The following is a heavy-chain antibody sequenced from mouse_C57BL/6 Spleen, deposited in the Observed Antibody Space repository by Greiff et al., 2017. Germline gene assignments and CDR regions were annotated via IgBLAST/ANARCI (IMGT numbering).Heavy chain of an antibody. J-gene: IGHJ1*03. Sequence: VQLQQPGAELVKPGASVKMSCKASGYTFTSYWITWVKQRPGQGLEWIGEFDPGSGRTNYNEKFKSKATLTVDTSSSTAYMQLSSLTSEDSAVYYCARYNGYYLYWYFDVWGTGTTVTVSS. V-gene: IGHV1-55*01. D-gene: IGHD2-3*01. CDR2: FDPGSGRT. CDR1: GYTFTSYW. CDR3: ARYNGYYLYWYFDV.